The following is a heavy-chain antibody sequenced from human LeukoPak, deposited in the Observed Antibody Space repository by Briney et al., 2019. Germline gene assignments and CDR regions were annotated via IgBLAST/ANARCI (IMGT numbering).Heavy chain of an antibody. J-gene: IGHJ5*02. Sequence: ASVKVSCKASGGTFSSYAISWVRQAPGQGLEWMGRIIPIFGTANYAQKFQGRVTITAEKSTSTAYMELSSLRSEDTAVYYCAGGGNWFDPWGQGTLVTVSS. V-gene: IGHV1-69*06. CDR1: GGTFSSYA. D-gene: IGHD3-16*01. CDR3: AGGGNWFDP. CDR2: IIPIFGTA.